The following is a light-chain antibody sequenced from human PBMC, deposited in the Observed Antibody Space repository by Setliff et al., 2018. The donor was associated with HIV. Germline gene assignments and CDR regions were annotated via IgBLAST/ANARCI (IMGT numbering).Light chain of an antibody. V-gene: IGLV2-11*01. CDR1: SSDVGGYKY. CDR3: CSYAGVYGLRI. J-gene: IGLJ1*01. Sequence: QSALTQPRSVSGSPGQSVTISCTGTSSDVGGYKYVSWYQQHPGKAPKLMIYEVNKRPSGVSDRFSASKPGNTASLTISGLQAEDEADYYCCSYAGVYGLRIFGSGTKVTVL. CDR2: EVN.